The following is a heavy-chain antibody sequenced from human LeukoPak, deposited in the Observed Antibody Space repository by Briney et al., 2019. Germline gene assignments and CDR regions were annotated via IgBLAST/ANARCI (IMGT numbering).Heavy chain of an antibody. Sequence: GGSLRLSCAASGFTFSSYAMSWVRQAPGKGLEWVSAISDSGGTTYYADSVKGRFTISRDNSKNTLYLHMNSLRAEDTALYYCAKADLPYRSSWSTFDYWGQGTLVTVSS. V-gene: IGHV3-23*01. D-gene: IGHD6-13*01. J-gene: IGHJ4*02. CDR1: GFTFSSYA. CDR3: AKADLPYRSSWSTFDY. CDR2: ISDSGGTT.